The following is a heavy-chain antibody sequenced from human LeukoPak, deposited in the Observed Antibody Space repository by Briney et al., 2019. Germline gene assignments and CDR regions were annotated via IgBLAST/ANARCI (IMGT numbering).Heavy chain of an antibody. J-gene: IGHJ4*02. CDR2: IKQDGSEK. D-gene: IGHD3-10*01. V-gene: IGHV3-7*03. CDR3: AKGHYVSGSHPRQLYDY. Sequence: PGGSLRLSCAASGFTFSSYWMSWVRQAPGKGLEWVANIKQDGSEKYYVDSVKGRFTISRDNAKNSLYLQMNSLRAEDTAVYYCAKGHYVSGSHPRQLYDYWGQGTLVTVSS. CDR1: GFTFSSYW.